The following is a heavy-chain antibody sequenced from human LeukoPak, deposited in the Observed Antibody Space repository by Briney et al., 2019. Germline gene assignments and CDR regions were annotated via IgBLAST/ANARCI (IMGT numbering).Heavy chain of an antibody. CDR1: GGSFSGYY. V-gene: IGHV4-34*01. CDR2: INHSGST. Sequence: SGTLSLTCAVYGGSFSGYYWSWIRQPPGKGLEWIGEINHSGSTNYNPSLKSRVTISVDTSKNQFSLKLSSVTAADTAVYYCASSSYDILTGYLWGQGTLVTVSS. D-gene: IGHD3-9*01. J-gene: IGHJ5*02. CDR3: ASSSYDILTGYL.